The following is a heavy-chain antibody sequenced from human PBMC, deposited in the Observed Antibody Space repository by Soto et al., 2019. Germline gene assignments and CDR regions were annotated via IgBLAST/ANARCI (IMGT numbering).Heavy chain of an antibody. CDR2: INAGSGNT. CDR3: ACEQQLATFQH. CDR1: GYTFTNYA. Sequence: QVQLVQSGAEVKKAGASVKVSCKASGYTFTNYAIHWVRQAPGQRLEWMGWINAGSGNTKYSQRFEGRDSITRDTSASTAYMEVSSLTSEDTAVYYCACEQQLATFQHWGQGTLVTVSS. J-gene: IGHJ1*01. D-gene: IGHD6-13*01. V-gene: IGHV1-3*01.